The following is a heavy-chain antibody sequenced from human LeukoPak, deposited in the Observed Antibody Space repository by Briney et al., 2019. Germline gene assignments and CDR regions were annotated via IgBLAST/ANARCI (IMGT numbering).Heavy chain of an antibody. CDR3: AREREYQLLFLG. CDR1: GYSISSGYY. D-gene: IGHD2-2*01. J-gene: IGHJ4*02. Sequence: PSETLSLTCTVSGYSISSGYYWGWIRQPPGKGLEWIGSIYHSGSTYYNPSLKSRVTISVDTSKNQFSLKLSPVTAADTAVYYCAREREYQLLFLGWGQGTLVTVSS. CDR2: IYHSGST. V-gene: IGHV4-38-2*02.